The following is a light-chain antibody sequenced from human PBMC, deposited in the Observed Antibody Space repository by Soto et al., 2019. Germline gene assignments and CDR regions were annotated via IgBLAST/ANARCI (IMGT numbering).Light chain of an antibody. V-gene: IGKV3D-15*01. CDR3: QQYNSYSWT. CDR2: GAS. CDR1: QSVSSN. Sequence: EIVMTQSPATLSVSPGERATLSCRASQSVSSNLAWYQQKPGQAPRLLIYGASTRATGIPARFSGSRSGTEFTLTISSLQPDDFATYYCQQYNSYSWTFGQGTKV. J-gene: IGKJ1*01.